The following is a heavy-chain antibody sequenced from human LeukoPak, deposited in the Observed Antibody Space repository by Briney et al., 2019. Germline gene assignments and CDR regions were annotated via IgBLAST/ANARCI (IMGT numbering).Heavy chain of an antibody. CDR3: ARHAPYSSSQYYYYDMDV. D-gene: IGHD6-13*01. CDR2: IYYSGST. V-gene: IGHV4-39*01. CDR1: GGSISSSSYY. Sequence: SETLSLTCTVSGGSISSSSYYWGWIRQPPGKGLEWIGSIYYSGSTYYNPSLKSRVTISVDTSKNQFSLKLSSVTAADTAVYYCARHAPYSSSQYYYYDMDVWGKGTTVTISS. J-gene: IGHJ6*03.